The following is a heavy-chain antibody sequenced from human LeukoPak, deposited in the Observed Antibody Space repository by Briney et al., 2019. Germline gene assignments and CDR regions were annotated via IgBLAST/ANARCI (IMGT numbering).Heavy chain of an antibody. CDR3: ARDSDYYGSGSYH. Sequence: GGSLRLSCAASGFTFSSYSMNWVRQAPGKGLEWVSYISSSSSTIYYADSVKGRFTISRDNAKNSLYLQMNSLRAEDTAVYYCARDSDYYGSGSYHWGQGTLVTVSS. CDR1: GFTFSSYS. D-gene: IGHD3-10*01. V-gene: IGHV3-48*04. J-gene: IGHJ4*02. CDR2: ISSSSSTI.